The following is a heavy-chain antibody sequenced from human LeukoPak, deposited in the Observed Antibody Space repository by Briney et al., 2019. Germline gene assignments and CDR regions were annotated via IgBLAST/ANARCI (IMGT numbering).Heavy chain of an antibody. CDR2: INHSGGT. V-gene: IGHV4-34*01. CDR3: ARGYCSSTSCPRPHFDY. Sequence: SETLSLTCAVYGGSFSGYYWSWIRQPPGKGLEWIGEINHSGGTNYNPSLKSRVTISVDTSKNQFSLKLSSVTAADTAVYYCARGYCSSTSCPRPHFDYWGQGTLVTVSS. D-gene: IGHD2-2*01. CDR1: GGSFSGYY. J-gene: IGHJ4*02.